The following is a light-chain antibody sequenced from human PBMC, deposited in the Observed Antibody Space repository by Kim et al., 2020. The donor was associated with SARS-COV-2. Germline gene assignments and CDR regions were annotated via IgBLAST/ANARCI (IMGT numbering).Light chain of an antibody. CDR3: QHYSHYWT. J-gene: IGKJ1*01. CDR2: KSS. V-gene: IGKV1-5*03. CDR1: QSVSMW. Sequence: DIQMTQSPSTVSASVGDRVTITCRASQSVSMWLAWYQHKPGKAPKLLIYKSSTLDSGVPSRFSGSGSATEFTLTISSLQPDDFATYYCQHYSHYWTFGQGTKVDIK.